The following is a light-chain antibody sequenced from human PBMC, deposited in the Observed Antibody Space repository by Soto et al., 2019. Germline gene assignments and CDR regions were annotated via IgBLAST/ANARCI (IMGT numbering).Light chain of an antibody. J-gene: IGLJ2*01. Sequence: QSVLTQPPSVSGAPGQRVTISCTGSSSNIGAGYDVHWYQQLPGTAPKLLIHDNSNRPSGVPDRFSGSKSGTSASLAITGLQAEDEADYYCQSYDHSLSGSVVFGGGTQLTVL. CDR3: QSYDHSLSGSVV. CDR2: DNS. CDR1: SSNIGAGYD. V-gene: IGLV1-40*01.